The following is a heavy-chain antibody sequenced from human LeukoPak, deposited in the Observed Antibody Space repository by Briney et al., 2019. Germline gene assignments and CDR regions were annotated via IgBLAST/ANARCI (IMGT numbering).Heavy chain of an antibody. V-gene: IGHV3-30*02. Sequence: GGSLSLSCAASGFTFSSYAMHWVRQAPGKGLEWVAFIRYDGSNKYYSDSVKGRFTISRDNSKNALYLQMDSLRAEDTAVYYCAKDQLGTWYVDYWGQGTLVTVSS. CDR1: GFTFSSYA. D-gene: IGHD6-13*01. CDR3: AKDQLGTWYVDY. CDR2: IRYDGSNK. J-gene: IGHJ4*02.